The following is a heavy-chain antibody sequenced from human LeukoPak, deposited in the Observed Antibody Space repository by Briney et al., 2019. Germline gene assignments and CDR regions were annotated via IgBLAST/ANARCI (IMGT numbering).Heavy chain of an antibody. D-gene: IGHD5-18*01. CDR2: IRYDGSNK. CDR1: GFTFSSYG. J-gene: IGHJ3*02. CDR3: VKDQGYSYGTDAFDI. Sequence: GGSLRLSCAASGFTFSSYGMHWVRQAPGKGLEWVAFIRYDGSNKYYADSVKGRFTISRDNSKKTLYLQMNSLRAEDTAVYYCVKDQGYSYGTDAFDIWGQGTMVTVSS. V-gene: IGHV3-30*02.